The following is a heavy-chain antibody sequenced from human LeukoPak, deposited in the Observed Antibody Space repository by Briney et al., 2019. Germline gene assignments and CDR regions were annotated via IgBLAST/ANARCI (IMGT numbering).Heavy chain of an antibody. CDR3: VRDWYFDL. CDR2: IYSGGST. CDR1: GFTVSTNY. Sequence: PGGSLRLSCAASGFTVSTNYMSWVRQAPGKGLEWVSIIYSGGSTSYADSVKGRFTISRDISKNTLFLQMSSLRDEDTAVYYCVRDWYFDLWGRGTRVTVSS. V-gene: IGHV3-53*01. J-gene: IGHJ2*01.